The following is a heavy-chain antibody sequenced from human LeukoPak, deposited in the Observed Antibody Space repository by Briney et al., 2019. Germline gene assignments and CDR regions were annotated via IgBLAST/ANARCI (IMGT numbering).Heavy chain of an antibody. Sequence: SVKVSCKASGYTFTDYYMHWVRQAPGQGLEWMGWINPNSGGTNYAQKFQGRVTMTRDTSISTVYMEMSRLRSDNTAVYYCARESVPAVAARRGLNYWGQGTLVAVSS. CDR1: GYTFTDYY. CDR2: INPNSGGT. J-gene: IGHJ4*02. CDR3: ARESVPAVAARRGLNY. V-gene: IGHV1-2*02. D-gene: IGHD6-6*01.